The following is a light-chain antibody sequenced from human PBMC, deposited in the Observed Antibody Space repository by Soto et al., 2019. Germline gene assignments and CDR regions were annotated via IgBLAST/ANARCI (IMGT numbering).Light chain of an antibody. J-gene: IGKJ3*01. CDR1: QSVTLDY. V-gene: IGKV3-20*01. CDR3: QQYGGSPFT. Sequence: EIALTQSPDTLSLSPGQRDTLSCTASQSVTLDYLAWYQHKPGQAPRLLISGVSRRANGIPDRFRGSGSRKDFLLTNTRLEADYVAEYYWQQYGGSPFTFGPGTKVEIK. CDR2: GVS.